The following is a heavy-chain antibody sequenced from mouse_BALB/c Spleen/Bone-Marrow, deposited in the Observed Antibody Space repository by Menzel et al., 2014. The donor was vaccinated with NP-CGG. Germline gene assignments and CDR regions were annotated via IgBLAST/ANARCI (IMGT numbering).Heavy chain of an antibody. CDR2: IYPGDGDT. J-gene: IGHJ4*01. CDR1: GYAFSSSW. CDR3: ARQLGLYAMDY. D-gene: IGHD3-1*01. V-gene: IGHV1-82*01. Sequence: LVESGPELVKPGASVKISCKAPGYAFSSSWMNWVKQRPGQGLEWIGRIYPGDGDTNYNGKFKGKATLTADKSSSTAYMQLSSLTSADSAVYFCARQLGLYAMDYWGQGTSVTVSS.